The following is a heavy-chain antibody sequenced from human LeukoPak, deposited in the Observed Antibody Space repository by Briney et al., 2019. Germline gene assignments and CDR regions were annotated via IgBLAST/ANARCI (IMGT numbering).Heavy chain of an antibody. CDR2: INAGNGNT. V-gene: IGHV1-3*03. D-gene: IGHD1-26*01. J-gene: IGHJ4*02. Sequence: ASVKVSCKASGYTFTSYAMHWVRQAPGQRLEWMGWINAGNGNTKYSQEFQGRVTITRDTSASTAYMELSSLRSEDMAVYYCARDPEGDGGATFDYWGQGALVTVSS. CDR1: GYTFTSYA. CDR3: ARDPEGDGGATFDY.